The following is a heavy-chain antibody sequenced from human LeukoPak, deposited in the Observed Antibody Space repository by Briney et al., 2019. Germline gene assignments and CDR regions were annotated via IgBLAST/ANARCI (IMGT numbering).Heavy chain of an antibody. CDR2: IKSKGGGETI. CDR3: VTDVPHSGGSCYLH. J-gene: IGHJ4*02. D-gene: IGHD2-15*01. Sequence: GGSLRLSCVASGFTFSDLWMTWVRQAPGKGLEWVGLIKSKGGGETIDYATPVKGRFTISRDDSKNTLYLQMNSLKTEDTAVYYCVTDVPHSGGSCYLHRGQGTLVTVSS. V-gene: IGHV3-15*01. CDR1: GFTFSDLW.